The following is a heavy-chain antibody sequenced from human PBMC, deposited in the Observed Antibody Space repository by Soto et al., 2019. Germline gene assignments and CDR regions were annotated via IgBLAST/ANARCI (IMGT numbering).Heavy chain of an antibody. CDR1: GSSMSGFY. J-gene: IGHJ6*02. V-gene: IGHV4-38-2*02. CDR3: AREDDGMDV. Sequence: SETLSLTCAVYGSSMSGFYWGWVRQPPGKGLEWIGSIFHSGNSYYNPSLKTRVILSVDTSKNQFSLNLTAAIAADTAVYYCAREDDGMDVWGQGTPVTVSS. CDR2: IFHSGNS.